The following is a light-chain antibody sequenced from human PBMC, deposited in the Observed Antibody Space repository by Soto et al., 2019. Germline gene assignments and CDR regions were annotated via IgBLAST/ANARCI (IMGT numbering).Light chain of an antibody. V-gene: IGKV3-15*01. Sequence: EIVMTQSPATLSVSPGDRATLSCRASQSVSSNLAWYQQKPGQAPRLLIHGASTRATGFPARFSGSGSGTDFTLTISSLQSEDFAVYYCQQYNNWPWTFGQGTKVDIK. CDR3: QQYNNWPWT. J-gene: IGKJ1*01. CDR1: QSVSSN. CDR2: GAS.